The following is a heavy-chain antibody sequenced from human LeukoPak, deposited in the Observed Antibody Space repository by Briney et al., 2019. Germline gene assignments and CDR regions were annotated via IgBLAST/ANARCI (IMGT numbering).Heavy chain of an antibody. CDR3: AREAAGYYGSGTYYYFDY. CDR2: INSDASVT. CDR1: GFTFSGYW. V-gene: IGHV3-74*01. Sequence: SGGSLRLSCAASGFTFSGYWMHWVRQAPGKGLVWVSHINSDASVTTYAESVKGRFTISRDNAKNTLYLQMNSLRAEDTAVYYCAREAAGYYGSGTYYYFDYWGQGTLVTVSS. D-gene: IGHD3-10*01. J-gene: IGHJ4*02.